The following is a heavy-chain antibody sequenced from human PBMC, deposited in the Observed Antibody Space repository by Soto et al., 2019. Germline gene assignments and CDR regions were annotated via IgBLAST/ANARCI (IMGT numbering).Heavy chain of an antibody. CDR3: AREDSIIIPAVSDF. CDR1: GFAFNNYG. CDR2: ISKSDYT. Sequence: PGGSLRLSCTVSGFAFNNYGINGVRQAPGKGLGWVSSISKSDYTYYSDSVKGRFTISRDNAKNSGSLQMNTLRVEDTAVYYCAREDSIIIPAVSDFWGQGTLVTVSS. V-gene: IGHV3-21*01. D-gene: IGHD2-2*01. J-gene: IGHJ4*02.